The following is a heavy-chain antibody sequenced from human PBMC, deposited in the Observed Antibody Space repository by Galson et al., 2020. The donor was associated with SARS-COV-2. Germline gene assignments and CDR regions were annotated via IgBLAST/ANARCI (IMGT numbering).Heavy chain of an antibody. D-gene: IGHD1-26*01. CDR2: ISYDGSNK. Sequence: GESLKNSCAASGFTFSSYAMHWVRQAPGKGLEWVAVISYDGSNKYYADSVKGRFTISRDNSKNTLYLQMNSLRAEDTAVYYCARPSSGSYGDAFDIWGQVTMVTVSS. CDR3: ARPSSGSYGDAFDI. CDR1: GFTFSSYA. V-gene: IGHV3-30*04. J-gene: IGHJ3*02.